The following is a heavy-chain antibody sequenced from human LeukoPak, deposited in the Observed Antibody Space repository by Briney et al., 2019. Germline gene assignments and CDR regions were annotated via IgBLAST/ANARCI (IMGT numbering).Heavy chain of an antibody. J-gene: IGHJ4*02. V-gene: IGHV3-21*01. CDR1: GFTFSRYS. Sequence: GGSLRLSCAASGFTFSRYSMNWVRQAPGKGLEWVSSISISSNYKYYPDSLKGRFTISRDNAKNSLYLQMNSLRAEDTAVYYCAKDPNSGYDRGYFDYWGQGTLVTVSS. D-gene: IGHD5-12*01. CDR3: AKDPNSGYDRGYFDY. CDR2: ISISSNYK.